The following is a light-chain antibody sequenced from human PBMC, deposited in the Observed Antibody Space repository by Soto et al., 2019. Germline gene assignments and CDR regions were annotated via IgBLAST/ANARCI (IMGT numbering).Light chain of an antibody. CDR3: SSYTSYTTLWV. CDR2: GVT. V-gene: IGLV2-14*01. J-gene: IGLJ3*02. CDR1: DSDIGNYNY. Sequence: QPASVSGSPGQSITISCTGTDSDIGNYNYVSWYQQHPGKAPKLMIYGVTNRPSGVSDRFSGSKSGNAASLTISGLQAEDEADYYCSSYTSYTTLWVFGGGTKLTVL.